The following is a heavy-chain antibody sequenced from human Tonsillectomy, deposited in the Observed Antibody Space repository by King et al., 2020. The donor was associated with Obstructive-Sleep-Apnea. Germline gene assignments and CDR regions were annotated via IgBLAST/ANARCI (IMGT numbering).Heavy chain of an antibody. CDR3: AKDNSNWSFDY. D-gene: IGHD6-6*01. V-gene: IGHV3-30*02. CDR2: IRYDGSNE. J-gene: IGHJ4*02. Sequence: QVQLVESGGGVVQPGGSLRLSCAASGFTFSSSGMHWVRQAPGKGLEWVTFIRYDGSNEYYADSVKGRFSVSRDNSKNALFLQMNNLSAEDTAVYYCAKDNSNWSFDYWGQGSLVTVSS. CDR1: GFTFSSSG.